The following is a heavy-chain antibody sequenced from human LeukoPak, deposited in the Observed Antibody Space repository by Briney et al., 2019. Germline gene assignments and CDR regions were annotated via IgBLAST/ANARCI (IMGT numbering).Heavy chain of an antibody. J-gene: IGHJ4*02. Sequence: GGSLRLSCVVSGFTFSESWMSWVRQAPGKGLGWVASLNLDGSGKYYVDSVKGRFTISRDNAKNSLYLQMDSLRVEDTAVYYCAKGKRYPDYWGQGTLVTVSS. CDR1: GFTFSESW. V-gene: IGHV3-7*03. CDR2: LNLDGSGK. CDR3: AKGKRYPDY. D-gene: IGHD1-1*01.